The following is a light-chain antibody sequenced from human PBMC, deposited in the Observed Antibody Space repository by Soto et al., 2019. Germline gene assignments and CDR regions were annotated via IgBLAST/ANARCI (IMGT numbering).Light chain of an antibody. J-gene: IGKJ2*01. Sequence: EIVLTQSPGTLSLSPGERATLSCRASQSISGSYLAWYQQKPGQPPRLLIYGASSRATGVPDRLSGSGSGTDFTLTFSRLEPEDFAVYYCQQYATSPYTFGQGTKLEIK. CDR2: GAS. V-gene: IGKV3-20*01. CDR1: QSISGSY. CDR3: QQYATSPYT.